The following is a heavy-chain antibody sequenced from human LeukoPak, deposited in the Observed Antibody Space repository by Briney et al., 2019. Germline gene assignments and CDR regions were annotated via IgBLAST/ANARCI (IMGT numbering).Heavy chain of an antibody. CDR3: AKLKGRLTLGELLS. J-gene: IGHJ4*02. D-gene: IGHD3-10*01. CDR1: GFTFSSYG. Sequence: GGSLRLSCAASGFTFSSYGMSWVRQAPGKGLEWVSAISGSGGSTYYADSVKGRFTISRDNSKNTLYLQMNSLRAEDTAVYYCAKLKGRLTLGELLSWGQGTLVTVSS. V-gene: IGHV3-23*01. CDR2: ISGSGGST.